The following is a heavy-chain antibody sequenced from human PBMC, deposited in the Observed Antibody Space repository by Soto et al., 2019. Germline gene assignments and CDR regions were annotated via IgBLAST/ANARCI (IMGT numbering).Heavy chain of an antibody. Sequence: GGSLRLSCAASGFTFSSYAMSWVRQAPGKGLEWVSAISGSGGSTYYADSVKGRFTISRNNSKNTLNLQMNNLRAEDTAVYYCAKDEVLRYFDWLSAPNFDYWGQGTLVTVSS. CDR2: ISGSGGST. CDR3: AKDEVLRYFDWLSAPNFDY. CDR1: GFTFSSYA. J-gene: IGHJ4*02. V-gene: IGHV3-23*01. D-gene: IGHD3-9*01.